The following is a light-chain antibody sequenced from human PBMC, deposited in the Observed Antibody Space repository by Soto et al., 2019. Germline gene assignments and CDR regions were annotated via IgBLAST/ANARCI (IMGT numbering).Light chain of an antibody. CDR1: HYVSSDF. Sequence: EIVLTQSPGTLSLSPGERATLSCRASHYVSSDFLAWYQQRPGQAPRLLIFAASRRATGIPDRFSGSGSGIDFTLSISSLEPEDFAVYYCQQRNVWPPITFGQGTRLEI. V-gene: IGKV3D-20*02. CDR2: AAS. J-gene: IGKJ5*01. CDR3: QQRNVWPPIT.